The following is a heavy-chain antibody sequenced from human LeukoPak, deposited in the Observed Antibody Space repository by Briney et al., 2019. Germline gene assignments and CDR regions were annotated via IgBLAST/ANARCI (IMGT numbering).Heavy chain of an antibody. CDR3: TRLDCSGGSCANDY. CDR2: IRNKADSYAT. Sequence: PGGSLRLSCSASGFTFSNSDMHWVRQASGKGLEWVGRIRNKADSYATAYAASVKGRFTIFRDDSKNTAYLQMNSLKTEDTAAYYCTRLDCSGGSCANDYWGQGTLVTVSS. CDR1: GFTFSNSD. J-gene: IGHJ4*02. D-gene: IGHD2-15*01. V-gene: IGHV3-73*01.